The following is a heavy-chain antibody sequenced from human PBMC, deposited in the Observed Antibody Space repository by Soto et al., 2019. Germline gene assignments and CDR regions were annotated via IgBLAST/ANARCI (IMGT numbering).Heavy chain of an antibody. CDR1: GFTFSSYS. Sequence: GSLRLSCAASGFTFSSYSMSWVRQAPGKGLEWVSAISGSGGSTYYADSVKGRFTISRDNYKNTLYLQMNSLRAEDTAVYYCAKDSPGITISGLVTPFDYWGQGTLVTVSS. CDR2: ISGSGGST. CDR3: AKDSPGITISGLVTPFDY. J-gene: IGHJ4*02. V-gene: IGHV3-23*01. D-gene: IGHD3-3*01.